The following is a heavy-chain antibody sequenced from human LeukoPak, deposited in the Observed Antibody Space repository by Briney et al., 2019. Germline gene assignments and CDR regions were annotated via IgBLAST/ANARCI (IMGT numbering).Heavy chain of an antibody. CDR1: GYSISSGYY. Sequence: SETLSLTCTVSGYSISSGYYWGWIRQPPGKGLEWIGSIYHSGSTYYNPSLKSRVTISVDTSKNQFSLKLSSVTAADTAVYYCARVDTAMGIFDYWGQGTLVTVSS. D-gene: IGHD5-18*01. J-gene: IGHJ4*02. CDR2: IYHSGST. V-gene: IGHV4-38-2*02. CDR3: ARVDTAMGIFDY.